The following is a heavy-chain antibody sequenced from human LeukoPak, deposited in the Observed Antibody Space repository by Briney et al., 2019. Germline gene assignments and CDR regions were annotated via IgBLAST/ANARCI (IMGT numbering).Heavy chain of an antibody. CDR3: ARGVNDAFDI. Sequence: GGSLRLSCAASGFTFSSYAMSWVRQAPGKGLEWVSVFYSGGSTYYADSVKGRFTNSRDNSKNTLHLQMNSLRAEDTAVYYCARGVNDAFDIWGQGTMVTVSS. V-gene: IGHV3-66*01. CDR2: FYSGGST. CDR1: GFTFSSYA. J-gene: IGHJ3*02. D-gene: IGHD2-21*01.